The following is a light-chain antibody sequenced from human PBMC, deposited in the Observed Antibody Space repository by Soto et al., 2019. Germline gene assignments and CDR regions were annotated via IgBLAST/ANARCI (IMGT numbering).Light chain of an antibody. V-gene: IGKV3-15*01. CDR2: GAS. Sequence: EIVMTQSPATLSVSPGERATLSCRASQSVSTNFAWYQQKPGQAPRLLIYGASTRATGIPARFSGSGSGTEFTLTTSSLQSEDFEVYYCQQYNNWQTFGQGTKV. CDR3: QQYNNWQT. CDR1: QSVSTN. J-gene: IGKJ1*01.